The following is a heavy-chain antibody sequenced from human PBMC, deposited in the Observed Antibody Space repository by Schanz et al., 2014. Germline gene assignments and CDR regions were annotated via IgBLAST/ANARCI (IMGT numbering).Heavy chain of an antibody. D-gene: IGHD2-21*01. V-gene: IGHV1-69*04. CDR2: IIPSLGLA. Sequence: VQLEQSGAEVKKPGSSVKVSCKASGGTFSSFGINWVRQAPGQGLEWMGRIIPSLGLAKYEQKFQGRVTITADRSTSTAYMELSSLRSEDTAVYYCARDRLECGAECYSVEVFEIWGQGTLVIVSS. CDR3: ARDRLECGAECYSVEVFEI. J-gene: IGHJ4*02. CDR1: GGTFSSFG.